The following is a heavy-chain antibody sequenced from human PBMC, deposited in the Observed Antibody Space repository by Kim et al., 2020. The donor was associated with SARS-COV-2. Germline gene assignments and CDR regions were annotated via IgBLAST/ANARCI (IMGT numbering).Heavy chain of an antibody. J-gene: IGHJ6*02. V-gene: IGHV1-69*13. CDR1: GGTFSSYA. D-gene: IGHD2-2*01. CDR2: IIPIFGTA. CDR3: AAHCSSTSCYVIGYYYGMDV. Sequence: SVKVSCKASGGTFSSYAISWVRQAPGQGLEWMGGIIPIFGTANYAQKFQGRVTITADESTSTAYMELSSLRSEDTAVYYCAAHCSSTSCYVIGYYYGMDVWGQGTTVTVSS.